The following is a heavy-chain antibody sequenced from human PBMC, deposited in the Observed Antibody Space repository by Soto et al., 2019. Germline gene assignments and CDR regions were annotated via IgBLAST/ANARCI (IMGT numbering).Heavy chain of an antibody. CDR1: GYSISSSNW. J-gene: IGHJ4*02. CDR2: IYYSGST. Sequence: SETLSLTCAVSGYSISSSNWWGWIRQPPGKGLEWIGYIYYSGSTYYNPSLKSRVTMSVDTSKNQFSLKLSSVTAADTAVYYCARQAYSSSSGLDYWGQGTLVTVSS. CDR3: ARQAYSSSSGLDY. V-gene: IGHV4-28*01. D-gene: IGHD6-6*01.